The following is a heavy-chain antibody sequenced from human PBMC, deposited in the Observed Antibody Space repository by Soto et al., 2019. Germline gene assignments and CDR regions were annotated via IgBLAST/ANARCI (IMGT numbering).Heavy chain of an antibody. CDR2: INAGNGNT. Sequence: QVQLVQSGAEVKKPGASVKVSCKASGYTFTSYAMHWVRQAPGQRLERMGWINAGNGNTKYSQKVQGRVTITRDTSASTDYMELSSLRYEDTAVYYCARVSTMRGAFDPWGQGTLVTVSS. CDR3: ARVSTMRGAFDP. CDR1: GYTFTSYA. D-gene: IGHD3-22*01. V-gene: IGHV1-3*01. J-gene: IGHJ5*02.